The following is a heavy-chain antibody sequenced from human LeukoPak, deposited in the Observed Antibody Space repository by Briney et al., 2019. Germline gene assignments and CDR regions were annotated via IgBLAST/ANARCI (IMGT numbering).Heavy chain of an antibody. V-gene: IGHV1-18*01. CDR3: ARDLSITGWLVGWFDP. Sequence: GASVKVSCKASGYTFSSYGISWGRQAPGQGPEWVGWISAYNGNTNYAQKLQGRVAMTTDTSKSTAYMELRSLRSDDTAVYYCARDLSITGWLVGWFDPWGQGTLVTVSS. CDR2: ISAYNGNT. D-gene: IGHD6-19*01. J-gene: IGHJ5*02. CDR1: GYTFSSYG.